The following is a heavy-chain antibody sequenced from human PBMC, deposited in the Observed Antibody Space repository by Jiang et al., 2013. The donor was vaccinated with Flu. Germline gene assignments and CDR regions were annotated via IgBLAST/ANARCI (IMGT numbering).Heavy chain of an antibody. CDR3: AKDGVGATLTESGFDY. Sequence: GRSLRLSCAASGFTFSSYGMHWVRQAPGKGLEWVAVISYDGSNKYYADSVKGRFTISRDNSKNTLYLQMNSLRAEDTAVYYCAKDGVGATLTESGFDYWGQGTLVTVSS. V-gene: IGHV3-30*18. CDR1: GFTFSSYG. J-gene: IGHJ4*02. CDR2: ISYDGSNK. D-gene: IGHD1-26*01.